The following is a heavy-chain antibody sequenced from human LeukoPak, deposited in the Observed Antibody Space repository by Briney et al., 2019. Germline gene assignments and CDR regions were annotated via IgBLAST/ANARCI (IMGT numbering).Heavy chain of an antibody. CDR1: GYTFTSYY. CDR3: ASSGYSSSWYRAEYPYYMDV. Sequence: ASVKVSCKASGYTFTSYYMHWVRQAPGQGLEWMGVINPSGGSTSYAQKFQGRVTMTRDMSTSTVYMELSSLRAEDTAVYYCASSGYSSSWYRAEYPYYMDVWGKGTTVTVSS. D-gene: IGHD6-13*01. CDR2: INPSGGST. V-gene: IGHV1-46*01. J-gene: IGHJ6*03.